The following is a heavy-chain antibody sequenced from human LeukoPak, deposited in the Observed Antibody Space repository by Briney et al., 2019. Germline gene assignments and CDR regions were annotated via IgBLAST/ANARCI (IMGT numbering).Heavy chain of an antibody. CDR3: ARDPRGYYGDYVGYFDY. Sequence: QPGRSLRLSCAASGFTFSSHAMHWVRQAPGKGLEWVAVISYDGSNKYYADSVKGRFTISRDNAKNSLYLQMNSLRAEDTAVYYCARDPRGYYGDYVGYFDYWGQGTLVTVSS. J-gene: IGHJ4*02. D-gene: IGHD4-17*01. V-gene: IGHV3-30*04. CDR2: ISYDGSNK. CDR1: GFTFSSHA.